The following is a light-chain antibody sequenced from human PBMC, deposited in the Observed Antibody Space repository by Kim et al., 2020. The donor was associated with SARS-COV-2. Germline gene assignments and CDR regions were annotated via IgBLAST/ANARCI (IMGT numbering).Light chain of an antibody. CDR3: QQYTTSPPAYT. V-gene: IGKV3-20*01. CDR2: GAS. CDR1: QSISSEF. J-gene: IGKJ2*01. Sequence: PVERATLSCSASQSISSEFLAWYQQISGQPPRLLIFGASNRAAGIPDRFSGGGSGTDFTLTITRLEPADSAVYYCQQYTTSPPAYTFGQGTKLEI.